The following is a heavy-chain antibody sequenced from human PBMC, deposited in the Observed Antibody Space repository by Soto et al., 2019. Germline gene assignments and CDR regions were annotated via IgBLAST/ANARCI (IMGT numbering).Heavy chain of an antibody. Sequence: QLHLVESGGGVVQPGKSLRLSCAASKFSFSNYGMHWVRQAPGKGLEWVALTTYDGRRTYYADSVKGRFTISRDNSKNMLYLQRSSLRIDDTAVYYCAKDWREGYDTEAYDIWGQGTEVTVSS. V-gene: IGHV3-30*18. CDR3: AKDWREGYDTEAYDI. D-gene: IGHD5-12*01. CDR1: KFSFSNYG. CDR2: TTYDGRRT. J-gene: IGHJ3*02.